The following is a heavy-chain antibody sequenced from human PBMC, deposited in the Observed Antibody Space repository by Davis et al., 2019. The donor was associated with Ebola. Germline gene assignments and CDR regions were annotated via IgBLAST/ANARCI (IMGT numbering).Heavy chain of an antibody. Sequence: PSETLSLTCAVYGGSFSGYYWSWIRQPPGKGLEWIGEINHSGSTNYNPSLKSRVTISVDTSKNQFSLKLSSVTAADTAVYYCATGSSLFYGDYGKDWGQGTLVTVSS. D-gene: IGHD4-17*01. CDR1: GGSFSGYY. J-gene: IGHJ4*02. CDR2: INHSGST. CDR3: ATGSSLFYGDYGKD. V-gene: IGHV4-34*01.